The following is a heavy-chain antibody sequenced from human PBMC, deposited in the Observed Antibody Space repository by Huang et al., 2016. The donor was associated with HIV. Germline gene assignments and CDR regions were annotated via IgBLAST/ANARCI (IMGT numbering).Heavy chain of an antibody. D-gene: IGHD3-10*01. V-gene: IGHV4-34*02. CDR3: ARDATKNPRGWFDP. CDR2: INHLGSL. J-gene: IGHJ5*02. Sequence: QVHLQQWGAGLLKSAETLSLTCAVYGGSLSGYYWSWLRQTPGKGLEGIGEINHLGSLNYNPSLKSRVSRSMDGSKKQFSLKLRSISDADTAVYFCARDATKNPRGWFDPWGQGTLVTVSS. CDR1: GGSLSGYY.